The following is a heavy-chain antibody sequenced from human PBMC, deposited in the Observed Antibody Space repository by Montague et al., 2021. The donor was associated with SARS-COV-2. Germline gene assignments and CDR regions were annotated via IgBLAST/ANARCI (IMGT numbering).Heavy chain of an antibody. V-gene: IGHV3-21*01. Sequence: SLRLSCAASGFTFSNFFINWVRQPPGKGLEWVSSITSSGDYIWYADSLKGRFTGSRDNAKNSVYLQMSSLRAEDTAVYYCARELGRTGAFDIWGQGTAVTVSS. CDR2: ITSSGDYI. CDR1: GFTFSNFF. J-gene: IGHJ3*02. D-gene: IGHD4-17*01. CDR3: ARELGRTGAFDI.